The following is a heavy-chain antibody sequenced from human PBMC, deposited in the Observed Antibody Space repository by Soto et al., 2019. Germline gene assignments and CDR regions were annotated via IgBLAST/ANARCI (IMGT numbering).Heavy chain of an antibody. CDR3: ARQNTVTASYFDY. CDR1: GDSITSKNYY. CDR2: IYTSGST. Sequence: SGTLSLTCTVSGDSITSKNYYWVWIRQPPGKGLEWIGAIYTSGSTYYNPSLKSRVSMSIDTSKNQFSLNVTSVTAADTAQYFCARQNTVTASYFDYWGLGTLVTVSS. V-gene: IGHV4-39*01. J-gene: IGHJ4*02. D-gene: IGHD2-21*02.